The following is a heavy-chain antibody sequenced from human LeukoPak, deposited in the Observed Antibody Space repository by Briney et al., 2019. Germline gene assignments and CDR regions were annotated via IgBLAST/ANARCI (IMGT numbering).Heavy chain of an antibody. D-gene: IGHD3-10*01. CDR2: INHSGST. Sequence: PSETLSLTCTVSGGSISSYYWSWIRQPPGKGLEWIGEINHSGSTNYNPSLKSRVTISVDTSKNQFSLKLSSVTAADTAVYYCARGTTHSNYYGSGSYYNWHYYYYMDVWGKGTTVTVSS. V-gene: IGHV4-34*01. J-gene: IGHJ6*03. CDR1: GGSISSYY. CDR3: ARGTTHSNYYGSGSYYNWHYYYYMDV.